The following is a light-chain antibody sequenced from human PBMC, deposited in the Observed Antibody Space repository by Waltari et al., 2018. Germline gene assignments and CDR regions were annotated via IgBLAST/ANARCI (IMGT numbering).Light chain of an antibody. CDR1: QSISSW. Sequence: DIQMTQSPSTLSASVADRVTITCRASQSISSWLAWYQQKPGKAPKLLIFDASTLESGVPSRFSGSGSGTEFTLTITSLQADDFATYYCQQYNSYSLTFGQGTKLEIK. J-gene: IGKJ2*01. V-gene: IGKV1-5*01. CDR2: DAS. CDR3: QQYNSYSLT.